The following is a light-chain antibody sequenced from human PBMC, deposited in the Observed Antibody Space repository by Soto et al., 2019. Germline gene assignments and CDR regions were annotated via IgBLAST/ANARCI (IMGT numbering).Light chain of an antibody. Sequence: DIQLTQSPSFLTASVGDRVTITCRASQGISTFLAWYQQHPGTAPKRLIYDASNLQSGVPSRFSGSGSGTDFSLTISSLQPDDTATYYCQQYYRYWTFGHGTKVDIK. CDR3: QQYYRYWT. J-gene: IGKJ1*01. CDR1: QGISTF. V-gene: IGKV1-9*01. CDR2: DAS.